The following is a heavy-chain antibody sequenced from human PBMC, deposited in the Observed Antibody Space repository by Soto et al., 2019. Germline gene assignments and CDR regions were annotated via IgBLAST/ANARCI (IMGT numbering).Heavy chain of an antibody. D-gene: IGHD3-10*01. CDR1: GGSISSYY. CDR3: ARDSVAMVRGVIRGNWFDP. CDR2: IYYSGST. J-gene: IGHJ5*02. V-gene: IGHV4-59*01. Sequence: SETLSLTCIVSGGSISSYYWSWIRQPPGRGLEWIGYIYYSGSTNYNPSLKSRVTISVDTSKNQFSLKLSSVTAADTAVYYCARDSVAMVRGVIRGNWFDPWGQGTLVTVSS.